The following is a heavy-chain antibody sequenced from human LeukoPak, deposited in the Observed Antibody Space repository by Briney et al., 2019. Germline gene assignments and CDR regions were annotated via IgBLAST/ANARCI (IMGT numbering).Heavy chain of an antibody. D-gene: IGHD1-26*01. CDR3: ARRGGSGRAFDY. CDR1: AASISGGTYY. Sequence: SETLSLTCSVSAASISGGTYYWGWIRQPPGKGLEWIGSIYYTGSTYDNPSLKSRVTISVDTSKNQFSLKLSSVTAADTAVYYCARRGGSGRAFDYWGQGTLVTVSS. V-gene: IGHV4-39*01. CDR2: IYYTGST. J-gene: IGHJ4*02.